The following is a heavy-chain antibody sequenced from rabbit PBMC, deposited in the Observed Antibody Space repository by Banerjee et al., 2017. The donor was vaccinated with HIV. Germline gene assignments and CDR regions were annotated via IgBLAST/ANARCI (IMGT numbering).Heavy chain of an antibody. D-gene: IGHD1-1*01. J-gene: IGHJ6*01. Sequence: QSLEESGGGLVKPGASLTLTCKASGFSFNSGYDMCWVRQAPGKGLEWVACAYAGSSGSTYSATWATGRFTISKTSSTTVTLQMTSLTAADTATYFCARDTSTSFSTYGMDLWGPGTLVTVS. CDR2: AYAGSSGST. CDR3: ARDTSTSFSTYGMDL. V-gene: IGHV1S40*01. CDR1: GFSFNSGYD.